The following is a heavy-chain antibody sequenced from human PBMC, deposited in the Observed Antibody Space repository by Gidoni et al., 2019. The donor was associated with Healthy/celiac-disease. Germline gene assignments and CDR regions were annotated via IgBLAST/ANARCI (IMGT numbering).Heavy chain of an antibody. CDR3: ARFGDSLYYYYGMDV. CDR2: ISSSSSTI. CDR1: GFTFSSYS. V-gene: IGHV3-48*02. J-gene: IGHJ6*02. D-gene: IGHD4-17*01. Sequence: EVQLVESGGGWVQPGGSLRLSCAASGFTFSSYSMNWVRQAPGKGLEWVSYISSSSSTIYYADSVKGRFTISRDNAKNSLYLQMNSLRDEDTAVYYCARFGDSLYYYYGMDVWGQGTTVTVSS.